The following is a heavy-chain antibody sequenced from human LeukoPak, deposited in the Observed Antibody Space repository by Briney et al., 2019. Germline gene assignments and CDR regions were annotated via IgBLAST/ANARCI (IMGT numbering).Heavy chain of an antibody. J-gene: IGHJ4*02. D-gene: IGHD5-24*01. V-gene: IGHV4-30-4*01. CDR3: ARVRDGYPGYFDY. CDR1: GDSISTADFY. Sequence: SETLSLTCTVSGDSISTADFYWSWVRQPPGKGLEWSGFIYYSGSTYYNPSLKSRVTVSKDTSKNQFSLQVRSMTAADTAVYYCARVRDGYPGYFDYWGQGTLVSVSS. CDR2: IYYSGST.